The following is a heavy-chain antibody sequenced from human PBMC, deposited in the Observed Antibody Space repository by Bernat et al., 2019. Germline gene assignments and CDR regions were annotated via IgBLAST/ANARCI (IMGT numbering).Heavy chain of an antibody. CDR2: ISSTANTI. J-gene: IGHJ4*02. CDR3: ARGPTWYSRTSNFDY. V-gene: IGHV3-48*03. CDR1: GFSFSDYE. Sequence: EVQLLESGGGLVQPGGSLRLSCAASGFSFSDYEMNWVRQAPGKGLEWVSYISSTANTISYADSVKGRFTISRDNTKKSLYLQMNNLRAEDTADYYCARGPTWYSRTSNFDYWGQGTLVTVSS. D-gene: IGHD6-13*01.